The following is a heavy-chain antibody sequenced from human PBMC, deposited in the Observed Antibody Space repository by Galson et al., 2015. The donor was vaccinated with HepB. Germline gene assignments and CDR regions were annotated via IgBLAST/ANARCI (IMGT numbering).Heavy chain of an antibody. CDR1: GYTFTSYY. D-gene: IGHD3-3*01. V-gene: IGHV1-46*01. CDR3: ARDGDGEILEWLLPFDY. CDR2: INPSGGST. J-gene: IGHJ4*02. Sequence: SVKVSCKASGYTFTSYYMHWVRQAPGQGLEWMGIINPSGGSTSYAQKFQGRVTMTRDTSTSTVYMELSSLRSEDTAVYYCARDGDGEILEWLLPFDYWGQGTLVTVSS.